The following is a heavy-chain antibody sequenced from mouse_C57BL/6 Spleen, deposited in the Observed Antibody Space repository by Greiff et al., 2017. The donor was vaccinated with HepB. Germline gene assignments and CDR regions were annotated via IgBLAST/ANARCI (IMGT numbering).Heavy chain of an antibody. D-gene: IGHD2-5*01. CDR3: ARLYYSNDYFDY. J-gene: IGHJ2*01. CDR1: GYTFTSYW. V-gene: IGHV1-64*01. CDR2: IHPNSGST. Sequence: VKLMESGAELVKPGASVKLSCKASGYTFTSYWMHWVKQRPGQGLEWIGMIHPNSGSTNYNEKFKSKATLTVDKSSSTAYMQLSSLTSEDSAVYYCARLYYSNDYFDYWGQGTTLTVSS.